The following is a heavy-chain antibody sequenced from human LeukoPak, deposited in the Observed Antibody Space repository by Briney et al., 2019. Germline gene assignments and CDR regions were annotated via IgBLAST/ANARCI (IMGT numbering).Heavy chain of an antibody. D-gene: IGHD3-10*01. CDR2: ITDNGRKT. J-gene: IGHJ4*02. V-gene: IGHV3-23*01. Sequence: PGGSLRLSCAASGLTFSSYAMNWVRQASGKGLEWVSGITDNGRKTYYADSVKGRFSISRDNSKNTLYLQMSDLRAEDTAVYYCAKITVATMPNYWGQGTLVTVSS. CDR3: AKITVATMPNY. CDR1: GLTFSSYA.